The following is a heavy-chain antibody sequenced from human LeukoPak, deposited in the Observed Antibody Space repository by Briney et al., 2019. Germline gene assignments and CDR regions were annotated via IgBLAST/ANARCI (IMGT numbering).Heavy chain of an antibody. CDR1: GFTFSSYN. Sequence: PGGSLRLSCAASGFTFSSYNMNWVRQAPGKGLEWVSSITSSSTYIYYADSVKGRFTISRDNARNSLYLQMNSLKTEDTAVYYCARLYYYMDVWGKGTTVTVSS. CDR3: ARLYYYMDV. V-gene: IGHV3-21*04. CDR2: ITSSSTYI. J-gene: IGHJ6*03. D-gene: IGHD2-2*02.